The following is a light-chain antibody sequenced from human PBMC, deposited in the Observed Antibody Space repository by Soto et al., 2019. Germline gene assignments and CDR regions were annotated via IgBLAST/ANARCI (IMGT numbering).Light chain of an antibody. J-gene: IGKJ2*01. CDR3: QQYDSYPVT. CDR2: EAS. Sequence: DIQMTQSPSTLSASVGDRVTITCRASQSITSRLAWYQQKPGRPPKLLIHEASSLESGAPSRFSGSGSDTEFTLTISSLQPDDFATYYCQQYDSYPVTFGQGTKLET. CDR1: QSITSR. V-gene: IGKV1-5*03.